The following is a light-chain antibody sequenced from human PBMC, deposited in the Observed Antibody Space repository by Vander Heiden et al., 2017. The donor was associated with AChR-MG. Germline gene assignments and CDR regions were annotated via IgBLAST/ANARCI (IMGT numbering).Light chain of an antibody. CDR2: GAS. CDR3: QQYGSSRT. CDR1: QSVSSSY. J-gene: IGKJ1*01. Sequence: EIVLTQSPGTLSLSPGERATLSCRASQSVSSSYLAWYQQRPGQAPRLLLYGASSRATGIPDRFSGSGSGTDFTLTVSRLEPEDFAVYYCQQYGSSRTFGQRTKVEIK. V-gene: IGKV3-20*01.